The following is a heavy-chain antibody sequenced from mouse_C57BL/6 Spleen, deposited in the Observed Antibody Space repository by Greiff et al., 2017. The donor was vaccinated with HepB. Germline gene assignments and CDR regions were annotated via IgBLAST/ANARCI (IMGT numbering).Heavy chain of an antibody. CDR3: ASRYYGYFDV. CDR2: ISDGGSYT. CDR1: GFTFSSYA. Sequence: EVNVVESGGGLVKPGGSLKLSCAASGFTFSSYAMSWVRQTPEKRLEWVATISDGGSYTYYPDNVKGRFTISRDNAKNNLYLQMSHLKSEDTAMYYCASRYYGYFDVWGTGTTVTVSS. J-gene: IGHJ1*03. V-gene: IGHV5-4*03.